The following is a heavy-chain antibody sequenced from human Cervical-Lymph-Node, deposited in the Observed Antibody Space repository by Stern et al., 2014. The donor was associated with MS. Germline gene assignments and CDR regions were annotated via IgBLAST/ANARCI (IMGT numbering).Heavy chain of an antibody. Sequence: QVQLQESGPGLVKPSGTLSLTCAVSGDSISRNNWWSWVRQPPGKGLEWIGEIYHSGTTNYNTSLKSRVTISVDKSANQFSLKLTSVTAADTAVYYCARDRPGAVAGEYYFDYWGQGALVTVSS. J-gene: IGHJ4*02. CDR3: ARDRPGAVAGEYYFDY. CDR1: GDSISRNNW. D-gene: IGHD6-19*01. CDR2: IYHSGTT. V-gene: IGHV4-4*02.